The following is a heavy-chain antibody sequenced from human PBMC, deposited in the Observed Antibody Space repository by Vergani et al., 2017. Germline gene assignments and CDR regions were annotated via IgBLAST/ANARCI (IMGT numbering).Heavy chain of an antibody. J-gene: IGHJ4*02. CDR3: SKHFRGWGIDY. D-gene: IGHD3-16*01. Sequence: QVQLVESGGGVVQRGGSLRLSCATSGFTLSNYDMQWIRQGPGKGLEFVAFIQFDGSNQYYADSVKGRFTLSRDFSKNRLCLQMNSLGTDDTATYYCSKHFRGWGIDYWCQETKVIVSS. V-gene: IGHV3-30*02. CDR1: GFTLSNYD. CDR2: IQFDGSNQ.